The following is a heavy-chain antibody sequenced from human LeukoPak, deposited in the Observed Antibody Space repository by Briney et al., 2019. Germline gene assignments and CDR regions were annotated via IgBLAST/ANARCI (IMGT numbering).Heavy chain of an antibody. D-gene: IGHD2-2*01. V-gene: IGHV1-18*04. J-gene: IGHJ4*02. CDR1: GYTFTVYY. Sequence: ASVKVSCKVSGYTFTVYYMHWVRQAPGQGLEWMGWISGNNDNPNYGQKFQGRFTVTTDSSTNTAYMELRNLRLDDTAVYYCARDGTSTDDYWGQGTLVTVSS. CDR2: ISGNNDNP. CDR3: ARDGTSTDDY.